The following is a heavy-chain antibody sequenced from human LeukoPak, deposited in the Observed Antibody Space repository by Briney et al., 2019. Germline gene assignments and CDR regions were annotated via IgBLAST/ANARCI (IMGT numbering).Heavy chain of an antibody. D-gene: IGHD1-26*01. Sequence: RGSLRLSPAAPGFTLSNAWMSWVRQAPGKRLEWVGRNKSKAGGETSDFPSPVKGRFTLSRDDSNTTLYMQMNSLKIDDTAVYYSSTSGSVGATRANYWGQGTLVTVSS. CDR2: NKSKAGGETS. CDR1: GFTLSNAW. V-gene: IGHV3-15*01. CDR3: STSGSVGATRANY. J-gene: IGHJ4*02.